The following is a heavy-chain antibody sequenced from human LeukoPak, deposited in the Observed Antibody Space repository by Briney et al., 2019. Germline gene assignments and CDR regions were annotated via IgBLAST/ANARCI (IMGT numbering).Heavy chain of an antibody. Sequence: SETLSLTRTVSGGSISSSSYYWGWIRQPPGKGLEWIGSIYYSGSTYYNPSLKSRVTISVDTSKNQFSLKLSSVTAADTAVYYCVVVVPAAILYYFYYMDVWGKGTTVTVSS. J-gene: IGHJ6*03. CDR2: IYYSGST. D-gene: IGHD2-2*01. CDR3: VVVVPAAILYYFYYMDV. V-gene: IGHV4-39*01. CDR1: GGSISSSSYY.